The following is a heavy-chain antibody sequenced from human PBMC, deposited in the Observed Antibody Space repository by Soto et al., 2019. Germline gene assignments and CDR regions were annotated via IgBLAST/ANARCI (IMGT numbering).Heavy chain of an antibody. D-gene: IGHD2-21*02. J-gene: IGHJ3*02. CDR3: ARAESRFCDPDAFDI. V-gene: IGHV3-21*01. CDR1: GFTFSSYS. Sequence: EVQLVESGGGLVKPGGSLRLSCAASGFTFSSYSMNWVRQAPGKGLEWVSSISSSSSYIYYADSVKGRFTISRDNAKNSLYLQMNSLRAEDTAVYYFARAESRFCDPDAFDIWGQGTMVTVSS. CDR2: ISSSSSYI.